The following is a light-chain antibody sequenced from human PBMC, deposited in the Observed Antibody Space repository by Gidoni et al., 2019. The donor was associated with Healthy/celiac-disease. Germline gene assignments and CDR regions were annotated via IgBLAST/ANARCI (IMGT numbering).Light chain of an antibody. J-gene: IGKJ4*01. Sequence: DIQMTQSPSSLSASVGDRVTITCRASQGISNSLAWYQQKPGKAPKLLLYAASRLESGVPSRFSGSGSGTDYTLTISSLQPEDFTTYYCQQYYSTLRHTFGGGTKVEIK. CDR1: QGISNS. V-gene: IGKV1-NL1*01. CDR3: QQYYSTLRHT. CDR2: AAS.